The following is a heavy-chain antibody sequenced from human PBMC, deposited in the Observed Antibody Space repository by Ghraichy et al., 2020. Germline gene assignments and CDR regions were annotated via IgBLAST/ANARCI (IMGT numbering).Heavy chain of an antibody. CDR2: IYHSGST. J-gene: IGHJ4*02. CDR1: GGSISSSSYY. V-gene: IGHV4-39*01. Sequence: SETLSLTCTVSGGSISSSSYYWGWIRQPPGKGLEWIGTIYHSGSTYYNPSLQSRVSISVDTSKNQFSLKLSSVTATDTAVYYCARHFCSSVGCRALGYFDYWGLGTLVTVS. CDR3: ARHFCSSVGCRALGYFDY. D-gene: IGHD2-2*01.